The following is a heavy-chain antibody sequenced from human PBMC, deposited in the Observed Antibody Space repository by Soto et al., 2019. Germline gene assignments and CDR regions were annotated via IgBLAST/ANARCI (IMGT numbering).Heavy chain of an antibody. CDR3: GRGSGLNWFDP. Sequence: QVQLVQSGAEVKKPGASVKVSCKASGFTFTSYAMHWVRQAPGQRLEWMGWINAGNGNTKYSQKCQGSVTITRDTSANKAYMKLRSLRSEDTAVDYCGRGSGLNWFDPWGQGTLVTVAS. CDR1: GFTFTSYA. CDR2: INAGNGNT. J-gene: IGHJ5*02. D-gene: IGHD3-10*01. V-gene: IGHV1-3*01.